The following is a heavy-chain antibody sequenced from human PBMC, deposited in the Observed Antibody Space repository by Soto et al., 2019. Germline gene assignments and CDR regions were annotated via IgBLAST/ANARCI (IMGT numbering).Heavy chain of an antibody. CDR2: ISAYNGYT. V-gene: IGHV1-18*01. CDR1: GYTFTTFG. CDR3: ARDPTIFGVVQNYGMDV. D-gene: IGHD3-3*01. J-gene: IGHJ6*02. Sequence: QVQLVQSGAEVKKPGASVMVSCKASGYTFTTFGISWVRQAPGQGLEWMGWISAYNGYTNYAQNLQGRVTMTTDTSTSTAYMELRSLRSDDTAVYYCARDPTIFGVVQNYGMDVWGQGTTVTVSS.